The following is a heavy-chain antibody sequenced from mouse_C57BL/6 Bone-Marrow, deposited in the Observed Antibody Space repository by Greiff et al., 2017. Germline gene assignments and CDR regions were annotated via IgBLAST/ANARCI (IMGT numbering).Heavy chain of an antibody. Sequence: QVQLQQSGAELVKPGASVKMSCKASGYTFTSYWITWVKQRPGQGLEWIGDIYPGSGSTNYNEKFKSKATLTVDTSSSTAYMQLSSLTSEDSAVYYCARSPTTVVAHYAMDYWGQGTSVTVSS. CDR2: IYPGSGST. V-gene: IGHV1-55*01. J-gene: IGHJ4*01. CDR3: ARSPTTVVAHYAMDY. CDR1: GYTFTSYW. D-gene: IGHD1-1*01.